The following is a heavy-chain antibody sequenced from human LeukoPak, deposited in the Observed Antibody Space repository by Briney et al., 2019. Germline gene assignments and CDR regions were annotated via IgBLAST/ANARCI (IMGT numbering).Heavy chain of an antibody. J-gene: IGHJ6*03. V-gene: IGHV1-69*06. D-gene: IGHD2-2*01. Sequence: SVKVSCKASGGTFSSYAISWVRQAPGQGLEWMGGIIPIFGTANYAQKFQGRVTITADKSTSTAYMELSGLRSEDTAVYYCARDAWDIVVVPAAIGYYYYMDVWGKGTTVTVSS. CDR3: ARDAWDIVVVPAAIGYYYYMDV. CDR1: GGTFSSYA. CDR2: IIPIFGTA.